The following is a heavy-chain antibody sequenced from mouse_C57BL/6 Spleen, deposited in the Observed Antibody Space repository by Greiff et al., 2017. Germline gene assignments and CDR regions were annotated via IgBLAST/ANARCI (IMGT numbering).Heavy chain of an antibody. D-gene: IGHD1-1*01. J-gene: IGHJ4*01. CDR2: ISSGGDYI. CDR3: TRDYYGSSYFYYYAMDY. V-gene: IGHV5-9-1*02. CDR1: GFTFSSYA. Sequence: EVQLVESGEGLVKPGGSLKLSCAASGFTFSSYAMSWVRQTPEKRLEWVAYISSGGDYIYYADTVKGRFTISRDNARNTLYLQMSSLKSEDTAMYYCTRDYYGSSYFYYYAMDYWGQGTSVTVSS.